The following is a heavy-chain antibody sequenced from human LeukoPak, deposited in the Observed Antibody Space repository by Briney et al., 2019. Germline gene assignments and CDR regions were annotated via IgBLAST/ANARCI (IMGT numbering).Heavy chain of an antibody. Sequence: PGGSLRLSCAASGFTFSSYTMNWVRQAPGKGLEWVSSITSSSSYIYYADSVKGRFTISRDNSKNTLYLQMNSLRAEDTAVYYCAKEWRMVLDYWGQGTLVTVSS. J-gene: IGHJ4*02. CDR2: ITSSSSYI. V-gene: IGHV3-21*01. CDR3: AKEWRMVLDY. D-gene: IGHD3-10*01. CDR1: GFTFSSYT.